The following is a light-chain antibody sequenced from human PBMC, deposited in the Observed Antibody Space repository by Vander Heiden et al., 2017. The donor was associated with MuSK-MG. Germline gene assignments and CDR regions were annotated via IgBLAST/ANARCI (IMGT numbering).Light chain of an antibody. Sequence: DIQMTQSPSSLSASVGHRVTITCRASQSISSYLNWYQQKPGKAPKLLIYAASSLQSGVPSRFSGSGSGTDFTLTISSLQPEDFATYYCQQSDSTPLTFGGGTKVEIK. CDR1: QSISSY. CDR3: QQSDSTPLT. V-gene: IGKV1-39*01. J-gene: IGKJ4*01. CDR2: AAS.